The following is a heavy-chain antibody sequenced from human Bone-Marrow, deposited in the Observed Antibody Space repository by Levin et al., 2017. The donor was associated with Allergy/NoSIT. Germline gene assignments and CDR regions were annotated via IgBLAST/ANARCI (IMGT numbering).Heavy chain of an antibody. D-gene: IGHD6-13*01. CDR2: IYYSGST. J-gene: IGHJ4*02. V-gene: IGHV4-59*01. CDR1: GGSISSYY. CDR3: ARCRPEDGYSSSWIDY. Sequence: PSETLSLTCTVSGGSISSYYWSWIRQPPGKGLEWIGYIYYSGSTNYNPSLKSRVTISVDTSKNQFSLKLSSVTAADTAVYYCARCRPEDGYSSSWIDYWGQGTLVTVSA.